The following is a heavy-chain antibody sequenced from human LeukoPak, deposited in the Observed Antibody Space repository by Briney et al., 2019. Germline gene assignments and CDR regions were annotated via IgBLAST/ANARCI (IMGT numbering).Heavy chain of an antibody. CDR1: GFTVSSNY. CDR2: IYSGGST. CDR3: AKGGGYYEDAFDI. Sequence: GGSLRLSCAASGFTVSSNYMSWVRQAPGKGLEWVSVIYSGGSTYYADSVKGRFTISRDNSKNTLYLQMNSLRAEDTAVYYCAKGGGYYEDAFDILGQGTMVTVSS. J-gene: IGHJ3*02. V-gene: IGHV3-53*05. D-gene: IGHD3-22*01.